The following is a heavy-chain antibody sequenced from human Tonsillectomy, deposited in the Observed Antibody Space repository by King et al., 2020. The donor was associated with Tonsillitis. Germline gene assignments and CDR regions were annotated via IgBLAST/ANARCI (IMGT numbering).Heavy chain of an antibody. D-gene: IGHD6-13*01. CDR2: INPSGGGT. CDR3: ARVRQQLRYEGILDH. J-gene: IGHJ4*02. V-gene: IGHV1-46*01. Sequence: VQLVESGADVKMPGASVTVSCKASGYSFTNFYMHWVRQAPGQGLEWMGVINPSGGGTSYAQKFQGTVTMTYDTSTSTIYMELRSLRSEDTAVYYCARVRQQLRYEGILDHWGQGTLVTVSS. CDR1: GYSFTNFY.